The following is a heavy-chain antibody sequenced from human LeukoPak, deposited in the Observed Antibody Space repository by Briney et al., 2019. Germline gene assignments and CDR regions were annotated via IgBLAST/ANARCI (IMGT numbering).Heavy chain of an antibody. J-gene: IGHJ3*02. V-gene: IGHV4-30-2*01. D-gene: IGHD3-22*01. Sequence: SETLSLTCAVSGGSISSGGYSWSWIRQPPGEGLEWIGYICHSGSTYYNPSRKSRVTISVDRTKNQFSLKLSSVTAAHTAVYYCAGGRVGYYDSSRSNAFDIWGQGTMVTVSS. CDR3: AGGRVGYYDSSRSNAFDI. CDR2: ICHSGST. CDR1: GGSISSGGYS.